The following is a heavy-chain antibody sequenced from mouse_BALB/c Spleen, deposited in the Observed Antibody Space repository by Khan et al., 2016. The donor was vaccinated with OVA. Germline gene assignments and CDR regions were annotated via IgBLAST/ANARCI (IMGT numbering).Heavy chain of an antibody. Sequence: QMQLEESGPELVKPGASVKMSCKASGYTFTDYVMNWVKQRNGQGLEWIGQIYPGSDSTYYNEKFKGKATLTADRSSSTAYMQLSNRTSEDSAVYFCARAGWDVFAYWGQGTLVTVSA. CDR1: GYTFTDYV. CDR2: IYPGSDST. D-gene: IGHD4-1*01. V-gene: IGHV1-77*01. CDR3: ARAGWDVFAY. J-gene: IGHJ3*01.